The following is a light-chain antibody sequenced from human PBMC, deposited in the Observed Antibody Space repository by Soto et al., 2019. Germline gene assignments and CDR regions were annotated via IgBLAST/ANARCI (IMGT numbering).Light chain of an antibody. CDR3: CSYAGSYTLYV. CDR2: DVS. CDR1: SSDVGGYNY. J-gene: IGLJ1*01. Sequence: QSVLTQPRSVSGSPGQSVTISCTGTSSDVGGYNYVSWYQQHPGKAPKLMIYDVSKRPSGVPDRFSGSKSGNTASLTISGLQAEDEAGYYCCSYAGSYTLYVFGTGTKLTVL. V-gene: IGLV2-11*01.